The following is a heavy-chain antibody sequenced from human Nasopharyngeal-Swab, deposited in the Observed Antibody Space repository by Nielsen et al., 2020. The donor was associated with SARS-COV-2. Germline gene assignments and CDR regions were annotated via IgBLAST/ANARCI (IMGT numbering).Heavy chain of an antibody. CDR1: GFTFSSYA. D-gene: IGHD6-19*01. V-gene: IGHV3-30*04. Sequence: GESLKISCAASGFTFSSYAMHWVRQAPGKGPEWVAVISYDGSNKYYADSVKGRFTISRDNSKNTLYLQMNSLRAEDTAVYYCASGWLEASAFDIWGQGTMVTVSS. J-gene: IGHJ3*02. CDR2: ISYDGSNK. CDR3: ASGWLEASAFDI.